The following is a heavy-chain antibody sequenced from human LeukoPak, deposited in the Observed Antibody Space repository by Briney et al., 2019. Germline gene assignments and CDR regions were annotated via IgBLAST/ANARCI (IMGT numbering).Heavy chain of an antibody. CDR1: GFTFSSYG. CDR2: ISYDGSNK. V-gene: IGHV3-30*03. Sequence: GGSLRLSCAASGFTFSSYGMHWVRQAPGKGLEWVAVISYDGSNKYYADSVKGRFTISRDNAKNSLYLQMNSLRAEDTALYYCARDPINIPTAGNGFDYWGQGTPVTVSS. J-gene: IGHJ4*02. D-gene: IGHD6-13*01. CDR3: ARDPINIPTAGNGFDY.